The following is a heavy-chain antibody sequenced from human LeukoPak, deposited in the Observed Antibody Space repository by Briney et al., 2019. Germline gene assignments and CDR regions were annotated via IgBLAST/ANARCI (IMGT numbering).Heavy chain of an antibody. CDR3: ARYKSSGYYLLFDY. J-gene: IGHJ4*02. Sequence: PGGSLRLSCAASGFTFSSYSMNWVRQAPGKGLEWVSSISSSSSYIYYADSVKGRFTISRDNAKNSLYLQMNSLRAEDTAVYYCARYKSSGYYLLFDYWGQGTLVTVSS. CDR1: GFTFSSYS. V-gene: IGHV3-21*01. CDR2: ISSSSSYI. D-gene: IGHD3-22*01.